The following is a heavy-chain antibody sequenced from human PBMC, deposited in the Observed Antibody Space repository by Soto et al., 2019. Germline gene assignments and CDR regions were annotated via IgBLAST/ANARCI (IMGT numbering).Heavy chain of an antibody. CDR3: ARDGSSTANCSES. J-gene: IGHJ5*02. V-gene: IGHV4-31*03. Sequence: RSETLSLTCTVSGGSISGGGYYWSWIRQFPGKGLEWIGYIYYTGTTYYNPSLKSRLTLSLETSKNQLSLKLSSVTVADTAVYDGARDGSSTANCSESWGQGTWVT. CDR1: GGSISGGGYY. CDR2: IYYTGTT. D-gene: IGHD2-2*01.